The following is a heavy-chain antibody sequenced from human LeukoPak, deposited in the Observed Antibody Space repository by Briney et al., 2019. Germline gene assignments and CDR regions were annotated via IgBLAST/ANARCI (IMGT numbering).Heavy chain of an antibody. CDR3: ARGFLGPPDAFDI. J-gene: IGHJ3*02. D-gene: IGHD3-16*01. Sequence: ASVKVSCKASGYIFSGYYMHWVRQAPGQGLEWMGWINPNSGDTNYAQKFQGRVTMTRNTSISTAYMELSSLRSEDTAVYYCARGFLGPPDAFDIWGQGTMVTVSS. CDR1: GYIFSGYY. CDR2: INPNSGDT. V-gene: IGHV1-2*02.